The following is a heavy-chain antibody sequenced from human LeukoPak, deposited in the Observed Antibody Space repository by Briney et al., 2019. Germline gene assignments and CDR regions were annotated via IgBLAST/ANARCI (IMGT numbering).Heavy chain of an antibody. CDR1: GFTFSSYS. V-gene: IGHV3-21*01. D-gene: IGHD5-12*01. CDR3: ARLTERGYSGYDFYYYYGMDV. CDR2: ISSSSSYI. Sequence: AGGSLRLSCAASGFTFSSYSMNWVRQAPGKGLEWVSSISSSSSYIYYADSVKGRFTISRDNAKSSLYLQMNSLRAEDTAVYYCARLTERGYSGYDFYYYYGMDVWGQGTTVTVSS. J-gene: IGHJ6*02.